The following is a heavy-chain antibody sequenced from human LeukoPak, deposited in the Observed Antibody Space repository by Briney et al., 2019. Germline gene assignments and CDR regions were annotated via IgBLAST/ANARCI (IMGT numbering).Heavy chain of an antibody. D-gene: IGHD3-22*01. CDR1: GYTFTSYY. CDR3: ARDRKNTYYYDSSGYPPDY. Sequence: ASVKVSCTASGYTFTSYYMHWVRQAPGQGLEWMGIINPSGGSTSYAQKFQGRVTMTRDTSTSTVYTELSSLRSEDTAVYYCARDRKNTYYYDSSGYPPDYWGQGTLVTVSS. J-gene: IGHJ4*02. CDR2: INPSGGST. V-gene: IGHV1-46*01.